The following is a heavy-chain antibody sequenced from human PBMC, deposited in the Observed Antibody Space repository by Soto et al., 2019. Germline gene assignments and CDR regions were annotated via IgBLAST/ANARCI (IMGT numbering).Heavy chain of an antibody. D-gene: IGHD3-9*01. CDR3: ASLYSDILTGYQSPSDMAV. V-gene: IGHV1-18*01. Sequence: ASVKVSCKASGYTFTCYGISWLRQAPGQAQAWMGWISAYNGKTNYAQKLQGRVTMTTDTSTSTAYMEMRSLRADDTAVYDCASLYSDILTGYQSPSDMAVWGQGTTVTVSS. CDR2: ISAYNGKT. J-gene: IGHJ6*02. CDR1: GYTFTCYG.